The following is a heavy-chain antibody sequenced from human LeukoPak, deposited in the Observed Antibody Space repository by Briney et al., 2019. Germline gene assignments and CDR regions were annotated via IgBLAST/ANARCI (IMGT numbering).Heavy chain of an antibody. CDR2: ITWDGGST. Sequence: GGSLRLSCAASGFTFDDYAMHWVRQASGKGLKWVSHITWDGGSTHYADSVEGRFTISRDNRENSLYLQMNSLRPEDTALYYCAKDRAARGRGNYFYMDVWGKGTTVTVSS. V-gene: IGHV3-43D*03. D-gene: IGHD2/OR15-2a*01. CDR3: AKDRAARGRGNYFYMDV. J-gene: IGHJ6*03. CDR1: GFTFDDYA.